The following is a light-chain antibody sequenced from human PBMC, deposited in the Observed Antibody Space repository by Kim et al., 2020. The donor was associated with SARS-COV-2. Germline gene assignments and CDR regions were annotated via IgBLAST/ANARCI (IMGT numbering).Light chain of an antibody. CDR2: GVS. Sequence: SVAPGERATLSCRASQSVSSNLAWYPQKPGQAPRLLVYGVSTRATGIPARFSGSGSGTEFTLTISSLQSEDFAVYYCQQYNNWWTFGQGTKVDIK. V-gene: IGKV3-15*01. CDR1: QSVSSN. J-gene: IGKJ1*01. CDR3: QQYNNWWT.